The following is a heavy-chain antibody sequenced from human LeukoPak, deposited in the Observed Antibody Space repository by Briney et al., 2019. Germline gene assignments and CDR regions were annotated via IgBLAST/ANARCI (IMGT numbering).Heavy chain of an antibody. CDR3: ARGPGSRWFGDPGYFDY. CDR2: IYYSGST. J-gene: IGHJ4*02. D-gene: IGHD3-10*01. CDR1: GGSISSYY. Sequence: SETLSLTCTVSGGSISSYYWSWIRQPPGKGLEWIGYIYYSGSTNYNPSLKSRVTISADTSKNQFSLKLSSVTAADTAVYYCARGPGSRWFGDPGYFDYWGQGTLVTVSS. V-gene: IGHV4-59*01.